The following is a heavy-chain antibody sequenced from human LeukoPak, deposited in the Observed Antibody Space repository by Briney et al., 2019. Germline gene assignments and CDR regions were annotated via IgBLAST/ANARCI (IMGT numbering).Heavy chain of an antibody. CDR2: ISYDGSNK. J-gene: IGHJ3*02. CDR3: ARDLSLYYSDSGSFDI. V-gene: IGHV3-30*03. Sequence: GGSLRLSCAASGFTFSSYGMHWVRQAPGKGLEWVAVISYDGSNKYYADSVKGRFTISRDNSKNTLYLQMNSLRAEDTAVYYCARDLSLYYSDSGSFDIWGQGTMVTVSS. CDR1: GFTFSSYG. D-gene: IGHD3-10*01.